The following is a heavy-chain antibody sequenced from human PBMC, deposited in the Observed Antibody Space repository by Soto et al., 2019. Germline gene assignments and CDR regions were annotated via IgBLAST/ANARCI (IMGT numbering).Heavy chain of an antibody. Sequence: GGSLRLSCAASGFTFSSYAMHWVRQAPGKGLEWVAVISYDGSNKYYADSVKGRFTISRDNSKNTLYLQMNSLRAEDTAVYYCAREEGGSSWYKYYYYGMDVWGQGTTVNV. CDR1: GFTFSSYA. D-gene: IGHD6-13*01. CDR2: ISYDGSNK. CDR3: AREEGGSSWYKYYYYGMDV. J-gene: IGHJ6*02. V-gene: IGHV3-30-3*01.